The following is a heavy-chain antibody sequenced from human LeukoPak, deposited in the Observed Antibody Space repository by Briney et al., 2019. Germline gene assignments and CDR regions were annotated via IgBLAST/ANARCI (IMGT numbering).Heavy chain of an antibody. CDR1: GFTFSDYH. CDR2: ISSSGSTI. J-gene: IGHJ6*02. Sequence: PGGSLRLSCAASGFTFSDYHMSWIRQAPGKGLEWVSYISSSGSTIYYADSVKGRFTISRDNAKNSLYLQMNSLRAEDTAVYYCARGKDSSGWYMGGYYYYGMDVWGQGTTVTVSS. D-gene: IGHD6-19*01. CDR3: ARGKDSSGWYMGGYYYYGMDV. V-gene: IGHV3-11*01.